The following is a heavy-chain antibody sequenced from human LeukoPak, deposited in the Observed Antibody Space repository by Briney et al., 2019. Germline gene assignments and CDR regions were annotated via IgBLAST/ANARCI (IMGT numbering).Heavy chain of an antibody. V-gene: IGHV4-39*07. J-gene: IGHJ5*02. CDR1: GGSISSSSYY. CDR3: ARVNYYGSGSYYNRWFDP. D-gene: IGHD3-10*01. CDR2: IYYSGSN. Sequence: SETLSLTCTVSGGSISSSSYYWGWIRQPPGKGLEWIGSIYYSGSNYYHPSRKSQVTISVDTSKNQFSLKLSSVTAADTAVYYCARVNYYGSGSYYNRWFDPWGQGTLVTVSS.